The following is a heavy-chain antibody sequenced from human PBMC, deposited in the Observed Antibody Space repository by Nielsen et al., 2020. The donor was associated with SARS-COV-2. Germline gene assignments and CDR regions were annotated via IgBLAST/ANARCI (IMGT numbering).Heavy chain of an antibody. CDR2: INHSGST. Sequence: RQAPGKGLEWIGEINHSGSTNYNPSLKSRVTISVDTSKNQFSLKLSSVTAADTAVYYCARAGTGGWFDPWGQGTLVTVSS. D-gene: IGHD1-1*01. V-gene: IGHV4-34*09. J-gene: IGHJ5*02. CDR3: ARAGTGGWFDP.